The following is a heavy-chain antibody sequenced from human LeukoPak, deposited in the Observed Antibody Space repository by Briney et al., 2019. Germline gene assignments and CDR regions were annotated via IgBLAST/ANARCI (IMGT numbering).Heavy chain of an antibody. V-gene: IGHV4-39*07. CDR3: ARELQGSGWYFDY. D-gene: IGHD6-19*01. J-gene: IGHJ4*02. CDR2: IYYSGST. CDR1: GGSISSSSYY. Sequence: SETLSLTCTVSGGSISSSSYYWGWIRQPPGKGLEWVGSIYYSGSTYYNPSLKSRVTISVDASNNQFSLKLSSVTAADTAVYYCARELQGSGWYFDYWGQGILVTVSS.